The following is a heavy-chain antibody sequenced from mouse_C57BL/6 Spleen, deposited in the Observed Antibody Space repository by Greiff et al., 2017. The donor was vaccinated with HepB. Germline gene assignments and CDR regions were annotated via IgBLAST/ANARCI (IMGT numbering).Heavy chain of an antibody. CDR3: ARSGKLGRHLDLDD. CDR2: IDPSDSYT. V-gene: IGHV1-69*01. CDR1: GYTFTSYW. Sequence: QVQLQQSGAELVMPGASVKLSCKASGYTFTSYWMHWVKQSPGQGLEWIGEIDPSDSYTNYNQKFKGKSTLTVDKSSSTAYMQLSSLTSEDSAVYYCARSGKLGRHLDLDDWGKGTTLTVSS. D-gene: IGHD4-1*01. J-gene: IGHJ2*01.